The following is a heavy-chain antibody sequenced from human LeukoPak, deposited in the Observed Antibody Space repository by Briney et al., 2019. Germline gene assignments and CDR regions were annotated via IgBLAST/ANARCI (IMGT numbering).Heavy chain of an antibody. CDR2: ISSSSSTI. J-gene: IGHJ3*02. V-gene: IGHV3-48*01. CDR1: GFSFSSYS. D-gene: IGHD2-2*01. CDR3: ARDVIVVVPAARPDAFDI. Sequence: PGGSLRLSCAASGFSFSSYSMNWVRQAPGKGLEWVSYISSSSSTIYYADSVKGRFTISRDNAKNSLYLQMNSLRAEDTAVYYCARDVIVVVPAARPDAFDIWGQGTMVTVSS.